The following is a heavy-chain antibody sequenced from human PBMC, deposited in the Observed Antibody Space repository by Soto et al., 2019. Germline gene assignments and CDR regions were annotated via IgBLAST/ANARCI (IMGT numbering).Heavy chain of an antibody. Sequence: SETLSLTCTVSGGSISSGDYYWSWIRQPPGKGLEWIGYIYYSGSTYYNPSLKSRVTISVDTSKNQFSLKLSSVTAADTAVYYCARGDSSGYYSQSGYAEYFQHWGQGTLVTVSS. D-gene: IGHD3-22*01. CDR3: ARGDSSGYYSQSGYAEYFQH. V-gene: IGHV4-30-4*01. J-gene: IGHJ1*01. CDR1: GGSISSGDYY. CDR2: IYYSGST.